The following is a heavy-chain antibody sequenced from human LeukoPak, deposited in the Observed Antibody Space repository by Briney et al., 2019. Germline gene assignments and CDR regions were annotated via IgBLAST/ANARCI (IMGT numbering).Heavy chain of an antibody. CDR2: MNPNSGNT. Sequence: ASVKVSCKAPGYTFTSYDINWVRQATGQGLEWMGWMNPNSGNTGYAQKFQGRVTMTRNTSISTAYMELSSLRSEDTAVYYCARVEYSSGWTYYFDYWGQGTLVTVSS. CDR1: GYTFTSYD. D-gene: IGHD6-19*01. V-gene: IGHV1-8*01. CDR3: ARVEYSSGWTYYFDY. J-gene: IGHJ4*02.